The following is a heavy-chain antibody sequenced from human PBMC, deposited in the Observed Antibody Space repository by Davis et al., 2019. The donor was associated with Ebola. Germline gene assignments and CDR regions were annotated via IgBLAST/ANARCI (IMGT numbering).Heavy chain of an antibody. J-gene: IGHJ6*02. CDR3: ARDQYYYVGGYYYYGMDV. V-gene: IGHV3-21*01. D-gene: IGHD3-10*02. Sequence: GGSLRFSCAASGFTFSSYSMNWVRQAPGKGLEWVSSISSSSSYIYYADSVKGRFTISRDNAKNSLYLQMNSLRAEDTAVYYCARDQYYYVGGYYYYGMDVWGQGTTVTVSS. CDR1: GFTFSSYS. CDR2: ISSSSSYI.